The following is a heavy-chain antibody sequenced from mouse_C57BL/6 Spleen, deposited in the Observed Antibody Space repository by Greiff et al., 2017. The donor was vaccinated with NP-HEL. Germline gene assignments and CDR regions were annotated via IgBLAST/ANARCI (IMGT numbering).Heavy chain of an antibody. J-gene: IGHJ4*01. CDR3: VREDDSNYFFYAMDY. D-gene: IGHD2-5*01. CDR2: IRSKSSNYAT. CDR1: GFTFNTYA. Sequence: EVQLVESGGGLVQPKGSLKLSCAASGFTFNTYAMHWVRQAPGKGLEWVARIRSKSSNYATYYADSVKDRFTISRDDSQSMLYLQMNNLKTEDTAMYDCVREDDSNYFFYAMDYWGQGTSVTVSS. V-gene: IGHV10-3*01.